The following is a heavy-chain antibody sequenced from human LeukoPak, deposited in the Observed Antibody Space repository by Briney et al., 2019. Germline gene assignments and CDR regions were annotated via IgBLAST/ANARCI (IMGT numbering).Heavy chain of an antibody. V-gene: IGHV1-8*01. J-gene: IGHJ4*02. CDR1: GYTFTSYD. Sequence: ASVKVSCKASGYTFTSYDINWVRRATGQGLEWMGWVNPNSGHTGFAQKFQGRVSMTTNTSISTAYMEVRSLKSEDTAVYYCARGAPGSSCSGGSCPYIDFWGQGTLVSVSS. D-gene: IGHD2-15*01. CDR3: ARGAPGSSCSGGSCPYIDF. CDR2: VNPNSGHT.